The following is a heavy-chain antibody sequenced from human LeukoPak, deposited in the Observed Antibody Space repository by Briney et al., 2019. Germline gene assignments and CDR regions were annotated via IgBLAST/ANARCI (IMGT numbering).Heavy chain of an antibody. CDR3: AREYSSSWSSNLYYYYYMDV. D-gene: IGHD6-13*01. CDR2: INPSGGST. V-gene: IGHV1-46*01. CDR1: GYTFTSYY. J-gene: IGHJ6*03. Sequence: GASVKVSCTASGYTFTSYYMHWVRQAPGQGLEWMGIINPSGGSTSYAQKFQGRVTMTRDTSTSTVYMELSSRRSEDTAVYYCAREYSSSWSSNLYYYYYMDVWGKGTTVTISS.